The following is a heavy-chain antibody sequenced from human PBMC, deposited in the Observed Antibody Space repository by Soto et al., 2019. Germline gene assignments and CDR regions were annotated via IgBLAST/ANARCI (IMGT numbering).Heavy chain of an antibody. CDR3: AKDCDFWSGYYTGLDY. CDR2: ISWNSGSI. V-gene: IGHV3-9*01. CDR1: GFTYSNYA. J-gene: IGHJ4*02. D-gene: IGHD3-3*01. Sequence: RLSCAASGFTYSNYAMHWVLQAPGKGLEWVSGISWNSGSIGYADSVKGRFTISRDNAKNSLYLQMNSLRAEDTALYYCAKDCDFWSGYYTGLDYWGQGTLVTGSS.